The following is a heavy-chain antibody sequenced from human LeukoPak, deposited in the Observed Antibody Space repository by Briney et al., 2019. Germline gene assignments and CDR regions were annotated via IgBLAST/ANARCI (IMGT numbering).Heavy chain of an antibody. CDR1: GGSISSGGYS. CDR2: IYHSGST. D-gene: IGHD2-2*01. V-gene: IGHV4-30-2*05. Sequence: SSQTLSLTCAVSGGSISSGGYSWSWIRQPPGKGLEWIGYIYHSGSTYYNPSLKSRVTISVDTSKNQFSLKLSSVTAADTAVYYCARDHVVPAASTYYYYGMDVWGQGTTVTVSS. CDR3: ARDHVVPAASTYYYYGMDV. J-gene: IGHJ6*02.